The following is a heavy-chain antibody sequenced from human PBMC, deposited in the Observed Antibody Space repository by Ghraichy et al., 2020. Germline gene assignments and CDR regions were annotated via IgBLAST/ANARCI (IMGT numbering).Heavy chain of an antibody. CDR3: ARRLAGRGSSIDY. CDR1: GGSFISSSYY. J-gene: IGHJ4*02. CDR2: IYYSGST. Sequence: SQTLSLTCTVSGGSFISSSYYWGWIRQPPGKGLEWIGSIYYSGSTYYNPSLKSRVTISVDTSKNQFSLKLSSVTAADTAVYYCARRLAGRGSSIDYWGQGTLVTVSS. D-gene: IGHD1-26*01. V-gene: IGHV4-39*01.